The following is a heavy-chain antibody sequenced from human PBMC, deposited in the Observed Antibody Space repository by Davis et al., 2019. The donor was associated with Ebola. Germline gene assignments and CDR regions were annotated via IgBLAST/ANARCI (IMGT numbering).Heavy chain of an antibody. CDR3: ARQYDLVGVTAGWFHP. CDR2: INHSGNT. V-gene: IGHV4-34*01. Sequence: MPSETLSLTCAVYGGSFSAYYWSWIRQPPGKGLEWIGEINHSGNTNYNPSLKSRVTISVDTSKNQFSLKLSSVTAADTAVYYCARQYDLVGVTAGWFHPWGQGTLVTVSS. CDR1: GGSFSAYY. J-gene: IGHJ5*02. D-gene: IGHD1-26*01.